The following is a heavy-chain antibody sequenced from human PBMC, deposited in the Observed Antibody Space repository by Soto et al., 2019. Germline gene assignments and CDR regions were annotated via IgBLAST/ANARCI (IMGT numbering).Heavy chain of an antibody. CDR2: IYYSGST. D-gene: IGHD2-2*01. V-gene: IGHV4-59*08. Sequence: SEMLSLTCTVSGGSISSYYWSWIRQPPGKGLEWIGYIYYSGSTNYNPSLKSRVTISVDTSKNQFSLKLSSVTAADTAVYYCAGAYQLPSYYYYYYVDVWGKGTTVTVCS. J-gene: IGHJ6*03. CDR3: AGAYQLPSYYYYYYVDV. CDR1: GGSISSYY.